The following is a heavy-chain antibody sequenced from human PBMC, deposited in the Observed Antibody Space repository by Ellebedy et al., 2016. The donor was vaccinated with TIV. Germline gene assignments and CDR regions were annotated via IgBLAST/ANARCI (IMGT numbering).Heavy chain of an antibody. CDR3: AREGGTGTKIKGLGYYYYGMDV. V-gene: IGHV3-11*01. J-gene: IGHJ6*02. Sequence: GESLKISCAASGFTFSDYYMSWIRQAPGKGLEWVSYISSTGSTIYYADSVNGRFTISSDNAKNSVYLQMNSLRAGDTAVYYCAREGGTGTKIKGLGYYYYGMDVWGQGTTVTVSS. CDR1: GFTFSDYY. D-gene: IGHD1-7*01. CDR2: ISSTGSTI.